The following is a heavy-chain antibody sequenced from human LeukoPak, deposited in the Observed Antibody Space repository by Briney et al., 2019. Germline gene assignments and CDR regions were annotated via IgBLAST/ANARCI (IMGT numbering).Heavy chain of an antibody. V-gene: IGHV1-18*01. CDR2: ISAYNGNT. J-gene: IGHJ6*02. CDR3: ARDSYDILTGASYGMDV. D-gene: IGHD3-9*01. Sequence: ASVKVSCKASGYTFTSYGISWVRQAPGQGLEWMGWISAYNGNTNYAQKLQGRVTMTIDTSTSTASMELRSPRSDDTAVYYCARDSYDILTGASYGMDVWGQGTTVTVSS. CDR1: GYTFTSYG.